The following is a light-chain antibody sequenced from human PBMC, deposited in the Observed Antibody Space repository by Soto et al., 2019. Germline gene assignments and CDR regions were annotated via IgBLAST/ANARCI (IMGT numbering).Light chain of an antibody. CDR1: QSVSTN. CDR2: GAS. CDR3: XXXXNWPPIT. J-gene: IGKJ5*01. Sequence: EIVMTQSPAPLSVSPGERATLSCRASQSVSTNLAWYQQKPGQAPRLLIYGASTRATGIPDRFSGSGSGTEFTLTISRLQSEDFAVYYCXXXXNWPPITVGQGTRLEIK. V-gene: IGKV3-15*01.